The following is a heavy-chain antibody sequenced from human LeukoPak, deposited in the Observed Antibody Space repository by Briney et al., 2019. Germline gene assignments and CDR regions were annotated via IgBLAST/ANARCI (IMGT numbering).Heavy chain of an antibody. V-gene: IGHV4-59*08. CDR2: IHYSGGT. CDR1: DGSINNYY. J-gene: IGHJ4*02. D-gene: IGHD3-3*01. CDR3: ARVTVLRFLEWLFDY. Sequence: SETLSLTCTVSDGSINNYYWTWIRQPPGKGLEWIGCIHYSGGTNYNPSLKSRVTISVDTSKNQFSLKLSSVTAADTAVYYCARVTVLRFLEWLFDYWGQGTLVTVSS.